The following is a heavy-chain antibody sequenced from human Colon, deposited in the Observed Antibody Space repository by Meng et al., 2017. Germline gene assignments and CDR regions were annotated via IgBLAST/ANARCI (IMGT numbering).Heavy chain of an antibody. D-gene: IGHD3-22*01. Sequence: QLQLQESDSGLVKPSQTLSLTCAVSGGSINSGGFSWSWIRQHPGQGLEWIGYILNSGTPYYNPSLQSRGTISVDTSKNQVSLKLRSVTAADTAVYYCARGVEDYFDSSGFAWYFDSWGQGTLVTVSS. V-gene: IGHV4-30-2*01. CDR1: GGSINSGGFS. CDR2: ILNSGTP. J-gene: IGHJ4*02. CDR3: ARGVEDYFDSSGFAWYFDS.